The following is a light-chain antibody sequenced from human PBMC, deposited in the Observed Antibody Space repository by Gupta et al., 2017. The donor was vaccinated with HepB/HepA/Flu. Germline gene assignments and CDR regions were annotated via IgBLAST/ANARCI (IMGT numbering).Light chain of an antibody. CDR3: NSRDISGNHLV. CDR2: NKN. Sequence: SSELTQDPAVSVALGQTVGVTCQGDSLRSYYANWYQQKPGQAPVLVIYNKNNRTSGIPDRFSGSGSGNAASLTITGAQAEDEADYYCNSRDISGNHLVFGGGTKLTVL. CDR1: SLRSYY. V-gene: IGLV3-19*01. J-gene: IGLJ2*01.